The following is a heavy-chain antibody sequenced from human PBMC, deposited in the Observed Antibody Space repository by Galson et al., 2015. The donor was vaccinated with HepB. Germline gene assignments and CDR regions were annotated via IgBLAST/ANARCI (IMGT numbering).Heavy chain of an antibody. D-gene: IGHD2-15*01. Sequence: SLRLSCATSGFDFSVYSFHWVRQAPGKGLEWVAVIWHDGNNRFYSDSVKGRFTISRDNSRNTVSLQMNSLRVDDTAVYYCAKDALSCTSTSCYHSILGKWGQGTLVTVSS. CDR1: GFDFSVYS. V-gene: IGHV3-33*06. CDR2: IWHDGNNR. J-gene: IGHJ1*01. CDR3: AKDALSCTSTSCYHSILGK.